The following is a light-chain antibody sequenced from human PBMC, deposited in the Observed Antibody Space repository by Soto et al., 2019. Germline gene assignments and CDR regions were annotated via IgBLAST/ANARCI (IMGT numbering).Light chain of an antibody. V-gene: IGLV2-14*01. CDR1: SSDVGGYNY. Sequence: QSALTQPASVSGSPGQSITISCTGTSSDVGGYNYVSWYQQHPGKAPKLMIYDVSNRPSGVSKRFSGSKSGNTASLTSSGLQAEDDADYYCTSYTSSSTVVFGGGTKLTVL. J-gene: IGLJ2*01. CDR2: DVS. CDR3: TSYTSSSTVV.